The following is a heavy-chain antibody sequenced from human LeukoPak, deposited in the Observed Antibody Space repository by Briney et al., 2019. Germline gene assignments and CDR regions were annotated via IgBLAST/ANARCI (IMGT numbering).Heavy chain of an antibody. J-gene: IGHJ1*01. Sequence: PGGSLRLSCVASGITFSTYAMSWVRQSPGKGLEWVSGITGSGGSTYYAGSVRARFIISRDKSKNTLYLQMNSLRADDTAVYYCAKAKDYYDSSGPDGWGQGTLVTVSS. CDR2: ITGSGGST. CDR1: GITFSTYA. CDR3: AKAKDYYDSSGPDG. V-gene: IGHV3-23*01. D-gene: IGHD3-22*01.